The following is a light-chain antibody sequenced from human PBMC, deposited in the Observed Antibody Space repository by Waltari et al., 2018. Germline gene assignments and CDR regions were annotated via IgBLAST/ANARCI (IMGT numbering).Light chain of an antibody. CDR2: WAS. J-gene: IGKJ1*01. Sequence: DIVMTQSPDSLTVSPAERATVNCKSTQSFLSSSNNKNFLAWYQQKPGQPPKLLIYWASTRGSGVPDRFSGSGSGTDFTLTISSLQAEDVAVYYCQQYYITPPTFGQGTKVEIK. CDR3: QQYYITPPT. CDR1: QSFLSSSNNKNF. V-gene: IGKV4-1*01.